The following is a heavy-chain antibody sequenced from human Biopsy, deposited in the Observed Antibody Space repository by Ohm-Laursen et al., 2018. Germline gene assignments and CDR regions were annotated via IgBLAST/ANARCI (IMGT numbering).Heavy chain of an antibody. D-gene: IGHD3-22*01. CDR1: GESFNGYY. V-gene: IGHV4-34*01. CDR2: INHSGRT. J-gene: IGHJ6*02. CDR3: VRGVDYYDPYHYYALDV. Sequence: SETLSHTCAVYGESFNGYYWSWIRQPPGKGLEWIGEINHSGRTNYNPSLKSRVTISVDTSKNQFSLKVRSVTAADTAVYYCVRGVDYYDPYHYYALDVWGQGTTVTVSS.